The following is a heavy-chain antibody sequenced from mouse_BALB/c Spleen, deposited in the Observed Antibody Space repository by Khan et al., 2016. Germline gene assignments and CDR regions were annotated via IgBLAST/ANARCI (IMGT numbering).Heavy chain of an antibody. CDR1: GFTFSDYY. V-gene: IGHV5-4*02. Sequence: EVELVESGGGLVKPGGSLKLSCAASGFTFSDYYMYWVRQTPEKRLEWVATISDGGSYNYYPDSVKGRFTISRDNAKNNLYLQMSSLKSEDTAMYYGARDDRWFAYWGQGTLVTVSA. D-gene: IGHD2-14*01. CDR3: ARDDRWFAY. CDR2: ISDGGSYN. J-gene: IGHJ3*01.